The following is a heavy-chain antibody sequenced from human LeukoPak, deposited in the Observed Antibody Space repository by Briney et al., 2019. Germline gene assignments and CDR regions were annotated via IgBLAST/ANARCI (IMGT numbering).Heavy chain of an antibody. D-gene: IGHD3-22*01. V-gene: IGHV3-21*01. CDR2: ISSSSSYI. CDR1: GFSFSAYS. CDR3: ARDLYDSGAYSSPIDY. J-gene: IGHJ4*02. Sequence: PGGSLRLSCAASGFSFSAYSMNWVRQAPGKGLEWVSSISSSSSYIHSADSVKGRFTISRDNAKNSLYLQMNSLRAEDTAVYYCARDLYDSGAYSSPIDYWGQGTLVTVSS.